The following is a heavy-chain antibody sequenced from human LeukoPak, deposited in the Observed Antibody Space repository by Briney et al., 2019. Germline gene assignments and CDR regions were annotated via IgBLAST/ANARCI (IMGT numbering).Heavy chain of an antibody. J-gene: IGHJ4*02. CDR2: ISTSGST. V-gene: IGHV4-4*09. Sequence: SETLSLTCAVSGGSISSYYWSWIRQPPGKGLEWIGYISTSGSTNYNPSLKSRVSISLDTSKNRFSLNLNFVTAADMAVYYCASPRSGYRYTFDYWGQGALVTVSS. CDR3: ASPRSGYRYTFDY. D-gene: IGHD3-22*01. CDR1: GGSISSYY.